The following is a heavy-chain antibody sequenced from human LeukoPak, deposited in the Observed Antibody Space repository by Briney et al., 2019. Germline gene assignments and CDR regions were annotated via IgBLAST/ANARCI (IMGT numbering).Heavy chain of an antibody. V-gene: IGHV4-39*01. D-gene: IGHD2-21*01. Sequence: SETLSLTCTVSGGFISSSSYYWGWIRQPPGKGLEWIGSIYYSGSTYYNPSLKSRVTISVDTSKNQFSLKLSSVTAADTAVYYCARQSARGPYYYYYYMDVWGKGTTVTISS. CDR3: ARQSARGPYYYYYYMDV. CDR1: GGFISSSSYY. J-gene: IGHJ6*03. CDR2: IYYSGST.